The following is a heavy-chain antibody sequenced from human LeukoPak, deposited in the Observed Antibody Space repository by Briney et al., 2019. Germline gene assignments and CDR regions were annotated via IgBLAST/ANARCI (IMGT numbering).Heavy chain of an antibody. D-gene: IGHD6-6*01. CDR2: MNPNSGNT. J-gene: IGHJ5*02. CDR3: ARGCPAIIAARRGRWFDP. CDR1: GYTFTSYD. Sequence: GASVKVSCKASGYTFTSYDINWVRQATGQGLEWMGWMNPNSGNTGYAQKFQGRVTITRNTSISTAYMELSSLRSEDTAVYYCARGCPAIIAARRGRWFDPWGQGTLVTVSS. V-gene: IGHV1-8*03.